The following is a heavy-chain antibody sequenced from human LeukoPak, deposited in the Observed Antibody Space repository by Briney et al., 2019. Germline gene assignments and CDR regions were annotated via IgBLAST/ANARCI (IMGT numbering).Heavy chain of an antibody. CDR2: IKHDGSEK. J-gene: IGHJ4*02. D-gene: IGHD6-13*01. V-gene: IGHV3-7*01. CDR1: GFTFRSYW. CDR3: ARVGTAEGTLEDY. Sequence: GGSLRLSCAASGFTFRSYWMSWVRQPPGKGLEWVANIKHDGSEKYYVDSVKGRFTISRDNAKNSLYLQMNSLRAEDTAAYYCARVGTAEGTLEDYWGQGTLVTVSS.